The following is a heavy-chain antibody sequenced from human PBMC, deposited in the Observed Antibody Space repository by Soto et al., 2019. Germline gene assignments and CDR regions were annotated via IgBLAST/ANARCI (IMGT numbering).Heavy chain of an antibody. Sequence: PSETLSLTCTVSGSPITTFYWSWIRLSPDKGLELIGYFYHGGSTHYNPSLKSRVTISADTSKNQFFLNVSSVTAADTAVYYCARRRESGYRAYFDYWGQGTLVTVSS. D-gene: IGHD3-22*01. V-gene: IGHV4-59*12. CDR2: FYHGGST. J-gene: IGHJ4*02. CDR3: ARRRESGYRAYFDY. CDR1: GSPITTFY.